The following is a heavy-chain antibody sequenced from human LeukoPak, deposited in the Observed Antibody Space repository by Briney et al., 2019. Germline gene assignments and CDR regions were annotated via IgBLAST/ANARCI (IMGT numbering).Heavy chain of an antibody. Sequence: PGGSLRLSCAASGFSVSNTYMSWVRQAPGKGLEWVSIIYSGGNTYYADSVKGRFTISRDNSKNTLYLQMNRLRPEDTAVYYCAKHTDSSGYYYDSWGQGTLVTVSS. V-gene: IGHV3-53*01. CDR3: AKHTDSSGYYYDS. D-gene: IGHD3-22*01. CDR2: IYSGGNT. CDR1: GFSVSNTY. J-gene: IGHJ4*02.